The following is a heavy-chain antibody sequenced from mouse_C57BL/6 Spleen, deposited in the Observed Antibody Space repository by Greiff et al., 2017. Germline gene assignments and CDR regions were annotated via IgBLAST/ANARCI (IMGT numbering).Heavy chain of an antibody. D-gene: IGHD2-5*01. CDR2: INPNNGGT. CDR1: GYTFTDYY. Sequence: EVQLQQSGPELVKPGASVKISCKASGYTFTDYYMNWVKQSHGKSLEWIGDINPNNGGTGYNQKFKGKATLTVDKSSSTAYMELRSLTSEDSAVYYCASGGYYSNYFDYWGQGTTLTVAS. V-gene: IGHV1-26*01. CDR3: ASGGYYSNYFDY. J-gene: IGHJ2*01.